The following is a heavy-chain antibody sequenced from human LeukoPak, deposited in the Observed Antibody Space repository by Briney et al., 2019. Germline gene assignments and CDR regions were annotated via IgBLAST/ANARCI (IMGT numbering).Heavy chain of an antibody. CDR2: INSDGSIT. CDR3: ARDAVDTANAV. Sequence: GGSLRLSRAASGFTFTTYWMHWVRQAPGKGLVWVSHINSDGSITSYADSVKGRFTISRDNAKNTLYLQMNSVRAEDTAVYYCARDAVDTANAVWGQGTTVTVSS. D-gene: IGHD5-18*01. CDR1: GFTFTTYW. V-gene: IGHV3-74*01. J-gene: IGHJ6*02.